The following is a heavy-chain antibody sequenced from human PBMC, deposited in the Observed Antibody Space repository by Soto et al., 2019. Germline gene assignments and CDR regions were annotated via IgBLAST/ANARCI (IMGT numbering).Heavy chain of an antibody. D-gene: IGHD3-10*01. CDR1: GFTVSSNY. CDR3: ARGESITMIRGALRVGHFDF. CDR2: IYSGGST. J-gene: IGHJ4*02. Sequence: GGSLRLSCAASGFTVSSNYMSWVRQAPGKGLEWVSVIYSGGSTYYADSVKGRFTISRHNSKNTLYLQMNSLRAEDTAVYYCARGESITMIRGALRVGHFDFWGQGTLVTVSS. V-gene: IGHV3-53*04.